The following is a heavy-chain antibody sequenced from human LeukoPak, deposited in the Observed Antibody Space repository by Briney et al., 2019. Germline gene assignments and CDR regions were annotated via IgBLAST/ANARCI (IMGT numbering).Heavy chain of an antibody. J-gene: IGHJ4*02. D-gene: IGHD3-22*01. CDR2: INWNGGST. CDR3: ARDATYYYDSSGYYLDY. V-gene: IGHV3-20*04. Sequence: GGSLRLSCAASGFTFDDYGMSWVRQAPGKGLEWVSGINWNGGSTGYADSVKGRFTISRDNAKNSLYLQMNSLRAEDTALYYCARDATYYYDSSGYYLDYWGQGTLVTVSS. CDR1: GFTFDDYG.